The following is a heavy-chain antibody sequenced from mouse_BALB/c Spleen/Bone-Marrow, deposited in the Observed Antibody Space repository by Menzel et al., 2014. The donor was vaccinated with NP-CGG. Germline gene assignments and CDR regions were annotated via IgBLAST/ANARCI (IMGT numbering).Heavy chain of an antibody. Sequence: EVMLVESGPELVKPGTSVKMSCKASGYTFTDYYMMWVRQSHGKSLEWIGHINPNTDGTFYNQKFKGKATLTVDKSSSTAYMQLNSLTSEDSAVYYCARSRYLDNWGQGTTLTVSS. J-gene: IGHJ2*01. V-gene: IGHV1-26*01. CDR2: INPNTDGT. D-gene: IGHD3-3*01. CDR3: ARSRYLDN. CDR1: GYTFTDYY.